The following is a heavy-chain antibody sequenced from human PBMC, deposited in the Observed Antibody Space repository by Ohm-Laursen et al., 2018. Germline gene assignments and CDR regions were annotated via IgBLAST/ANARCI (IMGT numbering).Heavy chain of an antibody. D-gene: IGHD3-3*01. J-gene: IGHJ5*02. V-gene: IGHV4-59*01. Sequence: SETLSLTCTVSGGSISSYYWSWIRQPPGKGLEWIGYIYYSGSTNYNPSLKSRVTISVDTSKNQFSLKLSSVTAADTAVYYCARGNSFYDFWSGYTSGPFDPWGQGTLVTASS. CDR1: GGSISSYY. CDR3: ARGNSFYDFWSGYTSGPFDP. CDR2: IYYSGST.